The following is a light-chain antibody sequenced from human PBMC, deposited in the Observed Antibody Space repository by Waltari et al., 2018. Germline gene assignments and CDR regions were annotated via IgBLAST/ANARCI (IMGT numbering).Light chain of an antibody. CDR3: QQYITTWS. Sequence: DIQMTQSPSTLSASVGVRVTITCRAGQNIISWLAWYQQKPGKAPKLLIYKASTLQSGVPSRFSGSGSGTEFTRTISSLQADDFATYYCQQYITTWSFGQGTKVEIK. V-gene: IGKV1-5*03. J-gene: IGKJ1*01. CDR1: QNIISW. CDR2: KAS.